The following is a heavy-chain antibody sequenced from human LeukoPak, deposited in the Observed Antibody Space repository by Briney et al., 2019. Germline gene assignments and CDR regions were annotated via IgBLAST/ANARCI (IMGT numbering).Heavy chain of an antibody. CDR2: FDPEDGET. CDR3: ATKGSTGQDYYYYMDV. J-gene: IGHJ6*03. CDR1: GYTLTELS. Sequence: ASVKVSCKVSGYTLTELSMHWVRQAPGKGLEWMGGFDPEDGETIYAQKFQGRVTMIEDTSTDTAYMELSSLRSEDTAVYYCATKGSTGQDYYYYMDVWGKGTTVTISS. D-gene: IGHD2-8*02. V-gene: IGHV1-24*01.